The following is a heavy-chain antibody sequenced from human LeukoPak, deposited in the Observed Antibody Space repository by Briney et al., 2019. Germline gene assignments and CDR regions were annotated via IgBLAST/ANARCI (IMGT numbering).Heavy chain of an antibody. Sequence: SETLSLTCIVSGGSISSYYWSWIRQPPGKGLEWIGYIYYSGSTNYNPSLKSRVPISVDTSKNQFSLKLSSVTAADTAVYYCARDQADGMDVWGQGTTVTVSS. CDR1: GGSISSYY. CDR3: ARDQADGMDV. CDR2: IYYSGST. V-gene: IGHV4-59*01. J-gene: IGHJ6*02.